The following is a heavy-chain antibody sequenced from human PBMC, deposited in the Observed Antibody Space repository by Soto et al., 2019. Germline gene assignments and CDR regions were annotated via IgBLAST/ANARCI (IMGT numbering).Heavy chain of an antibody. CDR3: AKCSSTSCHLGSDY. CDR2: MSHDGGNK. D-gene: IGHD2-2*01. J-gene: IGHJ4*02. CDR1: GFTFSTYA. Sequence: SLSLSFEASGFTFSTYAIHWVRQAPGKGLEWVAVMSHDGGNKYYTDSVKGRFTISRDNSKSALYLQMNSLRPEDTAVYYCAKCSSTSCHLGSDYWGQGTLVTVSS. V-gene: IGHV3-30*04.